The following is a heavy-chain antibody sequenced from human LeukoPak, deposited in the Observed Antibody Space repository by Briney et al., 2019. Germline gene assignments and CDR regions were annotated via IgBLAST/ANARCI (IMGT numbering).Heavy chain of an antibody. CDR3: ARDSSSYFRPYYFDY. D-gene: IGHD3-9*01. Sequence: PGGSLRLSCAASGFTFSSYDMHWVRQATGKGLEWVSAIGTAGDTYYPGSVKGRFTISRDNAKNSLYMQMNSLRAEDTAVHYCARDSSSYFRPYYFDYWGQGTLVTVSS. CDR1: GFTFSSYD. V-gene: IGHV3-13*01. J-gene: IGHJ4*02. CDR2: IGTAGDT.